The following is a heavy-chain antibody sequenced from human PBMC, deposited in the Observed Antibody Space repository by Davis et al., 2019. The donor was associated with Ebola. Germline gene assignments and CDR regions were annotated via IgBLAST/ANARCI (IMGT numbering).Heavy chain of an antibody. V-gene: IGHV4-39*01. CDR3: ARQGRYLAAPLEAHV. Sequence: WVRQPPGKGLEWIGSIYHSGSAFYNASLQSRLSLTVDTSKNQFSLKVTSVTAADTATYYCARQGRYLAAPLEAHVWGQGTTVIVSS. J-gene: IGHJ6*02. D-gene: IGHD3-9*01. CDR2: IYHSGSA.